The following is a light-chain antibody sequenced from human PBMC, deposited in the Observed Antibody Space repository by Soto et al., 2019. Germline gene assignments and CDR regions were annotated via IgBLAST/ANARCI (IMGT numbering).Light chain of an antibody. CDR2: DES. J-gene: IGKJ4*01. CDR1: QTVRNNY. Sequence: EFVLKQSPGTLSLSKGERDSISCRASQTVRNNYLAWYKQKHGQAPRLMIYDESSRATGIQDRFSGGGSGKDFTITISRLDNEDLAAYYCQKFSSYPLTCGRGTK. V-gene: IGKV3-20*01. CDR3: QKFSSYPLT.